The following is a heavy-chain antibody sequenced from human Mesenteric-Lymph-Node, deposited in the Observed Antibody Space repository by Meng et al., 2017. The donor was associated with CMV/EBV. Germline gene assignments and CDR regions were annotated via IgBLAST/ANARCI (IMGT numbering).Heavy chain of an antibody. V-gene: IGHV3-21*01. CDR1: GFTFNSYH. CDR3: AREIGTAMTD. J-gene: IGHJ4*02. D-gene: IGHD5-18*01. Sequence: GESLKISCAASGFTFNSYHMIWVRQPPGKGLEWVSSISGSGAFIYQADSLKGRFTVSRDNAKYSVSLQMNSLRAEDTAVYYCAREIGTAMTDWGQGTVVTVSS. CDR2: ISGSGAFI.